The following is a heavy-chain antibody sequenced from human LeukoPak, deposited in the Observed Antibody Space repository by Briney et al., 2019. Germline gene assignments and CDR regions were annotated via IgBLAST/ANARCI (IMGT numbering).Heavy chain of an antibody. J-gene: IGHJ3*02. CDR3: ARHIPYAYYDFWSGYYAAFDI. V-gene: IGHV1-2*02. Sequence: ASVKVSCKASGYTFTGYYMHWVRQAPGQGLEWMGWINPNSGGTNYAQKFQGRVTMTRDTSISTAYMELSRLRSDDTAVYYCARHIPYAYYDFWSGYYAAFDIWGQGTMVTVSS. D-gene: IGHD3-3*01. CDR1: GYTFTGYY. CDR2: INPNSGGT.